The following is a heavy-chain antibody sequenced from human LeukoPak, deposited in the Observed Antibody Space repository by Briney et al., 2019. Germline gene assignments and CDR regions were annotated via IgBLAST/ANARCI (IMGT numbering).Heavy chain of an antibody. CDR2: ISYDGSNK. V-gene: IGHV3-30*04. Sequence: NPGGSLRLSCAASGVTFSSYAMHWVRQAPGKGLEWVAVISYDGSNKYYADPVKGGFTISRDNSKNTLYLQMNSLRAEDTAVYYCASSAVDIVATIYLDYWGQGTLVTVSS. CDR3: ASSAVDIVATIYLDY. D-gene: IGHD5-12*01. J-gene: IGHJ4*02. CDR1: GVTFSSYA.